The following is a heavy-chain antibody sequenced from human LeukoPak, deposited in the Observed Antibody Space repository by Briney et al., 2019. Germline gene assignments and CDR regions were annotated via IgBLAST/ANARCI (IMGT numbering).Heavy chain of an antibody. V-gene: IGHV3-15*01. CDR3: TATYYYDSSGYYY. Sequence: GGSLRLSCAASGVIFSNAWITWVRQAPGKGLEWVGRIKSKTDGGTTDYAAPVKGRFTISRDDSKNTLYLQMNSLKTEDTAVYYCTATYYYDSSGYYYWGQGTLVTVSS. CDR1: GVIFSNAW. D-gene: IGHD3-22*01. J-gene: IGHJ4*02. CDR2: IKSKTDGGTT.